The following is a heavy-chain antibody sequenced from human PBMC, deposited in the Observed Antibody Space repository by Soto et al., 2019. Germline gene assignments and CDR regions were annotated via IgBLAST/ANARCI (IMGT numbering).Heavy chain of an antibody. CDR3: ARDRRVRGVIRLGDV. D-gene: IGHD3-10*01. CDR1: GGSISSYY. CDR2: IYYSGST. Sequence: QVQLQESGPGLVKPSETLSLTCTVSGGSISSYYWSWIRQPPGKGLEWSAYIYYSGSTNYNPSLKSRVTISVDTSKNQFSLKLSSVTAADTAVYYCARDRRVRGVIRLGDVWGQGTTVTVSS. V-gene: IGHV4-59*01. J-gene: IGHJ6*02.